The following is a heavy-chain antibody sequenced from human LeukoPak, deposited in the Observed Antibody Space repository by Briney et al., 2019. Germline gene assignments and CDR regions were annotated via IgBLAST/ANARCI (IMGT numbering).Heavy chain of an antibody. CDR2: IHTRGST. V-gene: IGHV4-4*07. CDR1: GGSISNYY. Sequence: SETLSLTCTVSGGSISNYYWSWIRQPAGKGLEWIGRIHTRGSTNYNPFLESRVTISIDKSNNQFSLRLTSVTAADTAVYYCARGDNPDYWGQGTLVTVSS. D-gene: IGHD1-14*01. CDR3: ARGDNPDY. J-gene: IGHJ4*02.